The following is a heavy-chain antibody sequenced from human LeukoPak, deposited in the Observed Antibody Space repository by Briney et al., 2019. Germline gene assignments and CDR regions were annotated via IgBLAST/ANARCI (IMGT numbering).Heavy chain of an antibody. CDR2: ISGSSSYI. Sequence: GGSLRLSCAASEFTFSSYSMSWVRQAPGEGLEWVSSISGSSSYIYYADSVKGRFTISGDNAKNSLYLQMNSLRAEDTALYYCAKDGHSGYESYFDYWGQGTLVTVSS. CDR1: EFTFSSYS. CDR3: AKDGHSGYESYFDY. V-gene: IGHV3-21*04. D-gene: IGHD5-12*01. J-gene: IGHJ4*02.